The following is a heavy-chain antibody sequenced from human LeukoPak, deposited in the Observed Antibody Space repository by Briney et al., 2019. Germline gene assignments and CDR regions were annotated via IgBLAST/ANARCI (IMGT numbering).Heavy chain of an antibody. CDR3: AFGGRGYSYGPNKYYYYMDV. D-gene: IGHD5-18*01. J-gene: IGHJ6*03. Sequence: GASVKVSCKASGGTFSSYAISWVRQAPGQGLEWMGGIIPIFGTANYAQKFQGRVTITADKSTSTAYMELSSLRSEDTAVYYCAFGGRGYSYGPNKYYYYMDVWGKGTTVTVSS. CDR2: IIPIFGTA. V-gene: IGHV1-69*06. CDR1: GGTFSSYA.